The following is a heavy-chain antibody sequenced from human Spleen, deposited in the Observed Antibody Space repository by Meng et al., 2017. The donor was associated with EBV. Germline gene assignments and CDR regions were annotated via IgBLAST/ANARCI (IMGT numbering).Heavy chain of an antibody. V-gene: IGHV3-23*01. J-gene: IGHJ4*02. CDR2: ISGSGSRI. CDR3: QRDFDY. D-gene: IGHD6-25*01. CDR1: GFTFSNYA. Sequence: EVHVLESGXGLVQHGGSLRLSCAASGFTFSNYAMSWVRQTPGKGLEWVSSISGSGSRIYYADSVKGRFTISRDNSKNILYLQMNSLRAEDTAVYYCQRDFDYWGQGTLVTVSS.